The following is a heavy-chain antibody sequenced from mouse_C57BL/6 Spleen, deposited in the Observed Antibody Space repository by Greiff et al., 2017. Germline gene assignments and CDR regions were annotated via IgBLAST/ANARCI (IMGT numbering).Heavy chain of an antibody. CDR1: GYTFTGYW. CDR3: ARGRSDGVYYAMDY. J-gene: IGHJ4*01. Sequence: VQLQQSGAELMKPGASVKLSCKATGYTFTGYWIEWVKQRPGHGLEWIGEILPGSGSTNYNEKFKGKATFTADTSSNTAYMQHSSLTTEDSAIYDGARGRSDGVYYAMDYWGQGTSVTVSS. CDR2: ILPGSGST. V-gene: IGHV1-9*01.